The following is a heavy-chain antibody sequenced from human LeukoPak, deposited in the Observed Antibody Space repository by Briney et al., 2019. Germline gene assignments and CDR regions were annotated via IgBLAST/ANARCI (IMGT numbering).Heavy chain of an antibody. CDR2: ISSSGSTI. CDR3: AKDIAQGYTYGSIEQDF. D-gene: IGHD5-18*01. Sequence: GGSLRLSCAASGFTFSDYYMSWIRQAPGKGLEWVSYISSSGSTIYYADSVKGRFTISRDNAKNSLYLQMNSLRAEDTAVYYCAKDIAQGYTYGSIEQDFWGQGTLVTVSS. J-gene: IGHJ4*02. CDR1: GFTFSDYY. V-gene: IGHV3-11*01.